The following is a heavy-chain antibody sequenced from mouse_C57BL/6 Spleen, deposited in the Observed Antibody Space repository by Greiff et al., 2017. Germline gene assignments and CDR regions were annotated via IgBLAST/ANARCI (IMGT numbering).Heavy chain of an antibody. CDR3: TRRYNGSSWDFDY. CDR2: IDPEDGDT. V-gene: IGHV14-1*01. CDR1: GFNIKDYY. J-gene: IGHJ2*01. D-gene: IGHD1-1*01. Sequence: VQLQQSVAELVRPGASVKLSCTASGFNIKDYYMHWVKQRPEQGLEWIGRIDPEDGDTEYAPKFPGKATMTADTSSNTAYLQLSSLTSEDTAVYYCTRRYNGSSWDFDYWGQGTTLTVSS.